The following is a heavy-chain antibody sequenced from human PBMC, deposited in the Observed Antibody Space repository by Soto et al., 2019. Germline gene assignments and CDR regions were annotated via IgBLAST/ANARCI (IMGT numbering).Heavy chain of an antibody. J-gene: IGHJ4*02. D-gene: IGHD6-13*01. CDR2: IYYSGST. CDR1: GGSISSGGYY. Sequence: QVQLQESGPGLVKPSQTLSLTCTVSGGSISSGGYYWSWIRQHPGKGLEWIGYIYYSGSTYYNPSLKSLVTISVDPSKNQFSLKLSSVTAADTAVYSCARGVSSSWDHFDYWGQGTLVTVSS. CDR3: ARGVSSSWDHFDY. V-gene: IGHV4-31*01.